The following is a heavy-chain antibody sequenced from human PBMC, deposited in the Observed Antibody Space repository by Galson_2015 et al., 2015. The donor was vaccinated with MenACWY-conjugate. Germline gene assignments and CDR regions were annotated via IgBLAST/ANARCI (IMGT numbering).Heavy chain of an antibody. CDR2: ISSSGSTI. V-gene: IGHV3-48*03. CDR3: ARDRLGAYYYGSGRGPDY. J-gene: IGHJ4*02. CDR1: GFTFSRSD. Sequence: LRLCCAASGFTFSRSDMNWGRQAPAKGLEWVSYISSSGSTIYYADSVKGRFTISRDNAKNSLYLQMSSLGAEDTAVYYCARDRLGAYYYGSGRGPDYWGQGTLVTVSS. D-gene: IGHD3-10*01.